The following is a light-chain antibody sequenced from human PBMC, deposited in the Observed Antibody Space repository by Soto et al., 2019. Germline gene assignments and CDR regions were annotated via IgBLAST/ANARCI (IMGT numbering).Light chain of an antibody. CDR1: SSNIGTYT. CDR3: AVWDDSLSAYV. CDR2: TND. Sequence: QSVLTQPPSVSGTPGQRVTISCSGGSSNIGTYTVNWYQQLPETAPKLLIYTNDQRPSGVPDRFSGSKSGTSASLAISGLRSEDEGDYYCAVWDDSLSAYVLGTGTKLTVL. V-gene: IGLV1-44*01. J-gene: IGLJ1*01.